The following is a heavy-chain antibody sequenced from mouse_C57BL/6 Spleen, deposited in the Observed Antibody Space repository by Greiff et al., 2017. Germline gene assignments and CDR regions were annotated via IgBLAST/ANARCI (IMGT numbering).Heavy chain of an antibody. CDR2: INPYNGDT. CDR1: GYSFTGYF. CDR3: ARNYGNFYYVDY. D-gene: IGHD2-1*01. Sequence: VQLQQSGPELVQPGDSVKISCKASGYSFTGYFMNWVMQSHGKSLEWIGRINPYNGDTFYNQKFKGKATLTVDKSSSTAHMEVRSLTSEDSAVYYCARNYGNFYYVDYWGQGTTLTVSS. J-gene: IGHJ2*01. V-gene: IGHV1-20*01.